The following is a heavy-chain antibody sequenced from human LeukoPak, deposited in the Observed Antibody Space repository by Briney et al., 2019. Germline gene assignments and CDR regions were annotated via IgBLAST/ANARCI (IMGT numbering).Heavy chain of an antibody. V-gene: IGHV1-69*05. CDR2: IIPIFGTA. Sequence: ASVKVSCKASGGTFSSYAISWVRQAPGQGLEWMGGIIPIFGTANYAQKVQGRVTITTDESTSTAYMELSSLRSEDTAVYYCAREGTTVDAYFDYWGQGTLVTVSS. CDR1: GGTFSSYA. J-gene: IGHJ4*02. CDR3: AREGTTVDAYFDY. D-gene: IGHD4-11*01.